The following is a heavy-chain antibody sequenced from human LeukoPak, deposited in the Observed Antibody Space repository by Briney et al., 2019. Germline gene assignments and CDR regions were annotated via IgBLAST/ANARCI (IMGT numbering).Heavy chain of an antibody. J-gene: IGHJ5*02. CDR3: ARELRVGATRFDP. D-gene: IGHD1-26*01. CDR2: IYHSGST. V-gene: IGHV4-34*01. Sequence: SETLSLTCAVYGGSFSGYYWSWIRQPPGKGLEWIGEIYHSGSTNYNPSLKSRVTISVDKSKNQFSLKLSSVTAADTAVYYCARELRVGATRFDPWGQGTLVTVSS. CDR1: GGSFSGYY.